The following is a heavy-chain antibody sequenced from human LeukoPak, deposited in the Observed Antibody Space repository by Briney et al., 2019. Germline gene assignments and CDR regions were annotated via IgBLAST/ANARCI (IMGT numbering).Heavy chain of an antibody. J-gene: IGHJ4*02. CDR2: IYTSGST. CDR3: ARGRITMVRGVIITPPHFDY. Sequence: SETLSLTCTVSGGSISSYYWSWIRQPAGKGLEWIGRIYTSGSTNYNPSLKSRVTMSVDTSKNQFSLKLSSVTAADTAVYYCARGRITMVRGVIITPPHFDYWGQGTLVTVSS. CDR1: GGSISSYY. V-gene: IGHV4-4*07. D-gene: IGHD3-10*01.